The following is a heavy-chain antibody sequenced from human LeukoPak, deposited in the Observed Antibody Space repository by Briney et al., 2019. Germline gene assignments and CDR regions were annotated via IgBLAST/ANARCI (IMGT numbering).Heavy chain of an antibody. J-gene: IGHJ4*02. CDR3: ARDRVNWNDVGGLFDY. CDR2: ISGGGDKT. V-gene: IGHV3-23*01. D-gene: IGHD1-1*01. CDR1: GFTFSSYA. Sequence: PGGSLRLSCAASGFTFSSYAMTWVRQAPGKGLEWVSGISGGGDKTDYTDSVKGRFTVSRDNSKNTLYLRMNSLRAEDTAVYYCARDRVNWNDVGGLFDYWGQGTLVTVSS.